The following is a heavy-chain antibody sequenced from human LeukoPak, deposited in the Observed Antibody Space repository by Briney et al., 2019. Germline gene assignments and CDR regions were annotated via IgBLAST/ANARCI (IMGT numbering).Heavy chain of an antibody. D-gene: IGHD2-2*01. V-gene: IGHV3-30*02. J-gene: IGHJ4*02. Sequence: GGSLRLSCAAYGFTFSNYGMHWVRQAPGRGLEWVAFIRYDGSNKYYADYVKGRFTISRDNSKNTLYLQMNSLRAEDTAVYFCAKDKDPWKSTSIPDFDYWGQGTLVTVSS. CDR3: AKDKDPWKSTSIPDFDY. CDR2: IRYDGSNK. CDR1: GFTFSNYG.